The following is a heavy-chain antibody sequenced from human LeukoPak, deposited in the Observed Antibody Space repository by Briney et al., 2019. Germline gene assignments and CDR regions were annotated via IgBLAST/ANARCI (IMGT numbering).Heavy chain of an antibody. V-gene: IGHV4-39*01. CDR3: ARHDSGDFPLDY. CDR1: GGSVSSSSYY. Sequence: SETLSLTCTVSGGSVSSSSYYWGWIRQPPGKGLEWIGTVYHNGSTSYNPSLQSRVTISVDTSKNQLSLKLTSVTAADTALYYCARHDSGDFPLDYWGQGTLVTVSS. J-gene: IGHJ4*02. CDR2: VYHNGST. D-gene: IGHD1-26*01.